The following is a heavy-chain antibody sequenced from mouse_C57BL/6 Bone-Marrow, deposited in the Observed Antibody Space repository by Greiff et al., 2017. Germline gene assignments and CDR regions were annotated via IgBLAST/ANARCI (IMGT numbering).Heavy chain of an antibody. D-gene: IGHD2-2*01. V-gene: IGHV1-42*01. Sequence: VQLTQSGPELVKPGASVKISCKASGYSFTGYYMNLVKQSPEKSLEWIGEINPSTGGTTYSQKFKAKATLTVDKSSSTAYMQLKSLTSEDSAVYYWAREGYGYDTWGQGTTHTGSS. J-gene: IGHJ2*01. CDR1: GYSFTGYY. CDR3: AREGYGYDT. CDR2: INPSTGGT.